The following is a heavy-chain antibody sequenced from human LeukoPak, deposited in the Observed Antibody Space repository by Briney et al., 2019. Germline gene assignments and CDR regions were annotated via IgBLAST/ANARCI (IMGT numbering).Heavy chain of an antibody. V-gene: IGHV3-48*01. CDR3: ARAKRNGFDI. CDR1: GFTFSNYS. CDR2: IRSSSTTI. J-gene: IGHJ3*02. Sequence: GGSLRLSCEASGFTFSNYSMNWVRQAPGKGLEWVSYIRSSSTTIYYADSVKGRFTISRDNAKNSLYLQMNSLRAEDTAVCYCARAKRNGFDIWGQGTMVTVSS.